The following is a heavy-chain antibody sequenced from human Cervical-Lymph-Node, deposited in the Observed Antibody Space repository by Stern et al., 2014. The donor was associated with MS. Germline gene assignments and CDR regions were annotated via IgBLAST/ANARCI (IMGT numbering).Heavy chain of an antibody. CDR3: ARVHYDFWSGADYYYGMDV. CDR2: ISSSGSNK. CDR1: GFTFSDYY. D-gene: IGHD3-3*01. V-gene: IGHV3-11*01. J-gene: IGHJ6*02. Sequence: VQLVESGGGLVKPGGSLRLTCAASGFTFSDYYMSWIRQAPGKGLEWVSYISSSGSNKYYADSVKGRFTISRDNAKNSLYLQMNSLRAEDTAVYYCARVHYDFWSGADYYYGMDVWGQGTTVTVSS.